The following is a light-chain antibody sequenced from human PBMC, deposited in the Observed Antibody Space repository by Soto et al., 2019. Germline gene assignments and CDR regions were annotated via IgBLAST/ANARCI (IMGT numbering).Light chain of an antibody. CDR2: DAS. J-gene: IGKJ1*01. V-gene: IGKV3-20*01. CDR3: QQYGISPT. Sequence: EIVLTQSPGTLSLSPGERATLSCRSSHSVSSNYLAWYQQKPGQAPRLLIYDASSRATGIPDRFSGSGSVTDFTLSISRLEPVDFAVYYCQQYGISPTFGQGTKVEIK. CDR1: HSVSSNY.